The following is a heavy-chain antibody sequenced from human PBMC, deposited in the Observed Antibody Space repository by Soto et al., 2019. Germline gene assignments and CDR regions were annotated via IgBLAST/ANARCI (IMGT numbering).Heavy chain of an antibody. CDR2: IYYTGNT. CDR1: GGSISSSTNY. V-gene: IGHV4-39*01. J-gene: IGHJ5*02. CDR3: ARLGATNWFDP. D-gene: IGHD1-26*01. Sequence: PSETLSLTCTVSGGSISSSTNYCGWIRQPPGQALEFIGQIYYTGNTYYNPSLKSRVTVSVDTSKNQFSLKLTSVTAADTAVYYCARLGATNWFDPWGQGTLVTVSS.